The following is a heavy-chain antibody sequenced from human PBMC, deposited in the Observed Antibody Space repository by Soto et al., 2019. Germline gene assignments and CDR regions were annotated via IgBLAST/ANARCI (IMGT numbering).Heavy chain of an antibody. CDR1: GFTFGDYA. CDR2: IRSKAYGGTT. V-gene: IGHV3-49*03. J-gene: IGHJ5*02. CDR3: TSQRITMVRGVIINHWFDP. Sequence: GGSLRLSCTAFGFTFGDYAMSWFRQAPGKGLEGGGFIRSKAYGGTTEYAASVKGRFTISRDDSKGIAYLQMNSLKTEDTAVYYCTSQRITMVRGVIINHWFDPWGQGTLVTVSS. D-gene: IGHD3-10*01.